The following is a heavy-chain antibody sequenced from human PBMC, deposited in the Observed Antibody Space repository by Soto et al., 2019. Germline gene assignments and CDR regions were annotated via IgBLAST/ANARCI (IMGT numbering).Heavy chain of an antibody. Sequence: PGGSLRLSCGASGFTFSNYGMSWVRQAPGKGLEWVSSIAASSGATYYPDSVKGRFTISRDSSQNTLYLQMNSLRVDGTAIYFFAKNQWDLLHWGQGTLVTVSS. V-gene: IGHV3-23*01. CDR2: IAASSGAT. J-gene: IGHJ4*02. CDR3: AKNQWDLLH. CDR1: GFTFSNYG. D-gene: IGHD1-26*01.